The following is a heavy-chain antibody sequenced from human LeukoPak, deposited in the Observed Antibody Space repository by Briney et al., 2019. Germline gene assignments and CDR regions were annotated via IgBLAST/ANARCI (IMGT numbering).Heavy chain of an antibody. V-gene: IGHV4-30-4*01. J-gene: IGHJ4*02. CDR3: ARATYDDILSGHYSFDY. CDR2: IYYSGST. D-gene: IGHD3-9*01. Sequence: PSETLSLTCTVSGGSIISGDNYWSWIRQPPGKDLEWIGYIYYSGSTYYNPSLKSRVTISVDTSKNQFSLKLSSVTAADTDVYYYARATYDDILSGHYSFDYWGQGTLVTVSS. CDR1: GGSIISGDNY.